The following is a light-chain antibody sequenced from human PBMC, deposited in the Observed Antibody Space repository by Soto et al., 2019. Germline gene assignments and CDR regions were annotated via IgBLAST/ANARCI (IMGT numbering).Light chain of an antibody. CDR3: QQYRDWPLT. J-gene: IGKJ4*01. Sequence: VVLTQSPGTLSLSPGDRAALSCRASQSVSSSLAWYQQQPGQAPRLLIYDASTRATGIPARFSGSGSATEFTLTISSLQSEDFAVYSCQQYRDWPLTFGGGTKVDIK. CDR1: QSVSSS. V-gene: IGKV3-15*01. CDR2: DAS.